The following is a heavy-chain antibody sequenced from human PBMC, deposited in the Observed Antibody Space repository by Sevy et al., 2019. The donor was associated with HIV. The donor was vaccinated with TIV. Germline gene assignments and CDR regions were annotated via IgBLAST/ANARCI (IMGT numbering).Heavy chain of an antibody. D-gene: IGHD2-15*01. J-gene: IGHJ4*02. CDR1: GFTFSSYS. V-gene: IGHV3-48*02. CDR3: ARLAYCSGGSCYWGPGVDY. CDR2: ISSSSSTI. Sequence: GGSLRLSCAASGFTFSSYSMNWVRQAPGKGLEWVSYISSSSSTIYYADSVKGRFTISRDNAKNSLYLQMNSLRDEDTAVYYCARLAYCSGGSCYWGPGVDYWGQGTLVTVSS.